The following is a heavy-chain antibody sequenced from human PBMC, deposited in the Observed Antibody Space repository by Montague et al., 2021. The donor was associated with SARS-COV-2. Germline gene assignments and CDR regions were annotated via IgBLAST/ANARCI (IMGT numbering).Heavy chain of an antibody. CDR2: INHRGTS. CDR3: ARGRQHFNMIVVVMTGGEYYFDY. J-gene: IGHJ4*02. D-gene: IGHD3-22*01. V-gene: IGHV4-34*01. CDR1: GGSFSDYY. Sequence: SETLSLTCAVYGGSFSDYYWSWIRQPPGKGLEWIGEINHRGTSNYNPSLKIRVSISVDTSKNQFSLYLSSVTAADTAVYYCARGRQHFNMIVVVMTGGEYYFDYWGQGTLVTVSS.